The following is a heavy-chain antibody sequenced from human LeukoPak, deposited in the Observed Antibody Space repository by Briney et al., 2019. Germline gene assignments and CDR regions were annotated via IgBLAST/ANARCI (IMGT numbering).Heavy chain of an antibody. CDR1: GFIFSWAA. Sequence: GGSLRLSCAASGFIFSWAAMHWVRQAPGKGLEWVAFIRYDGSNKYYAGSVKGRFTISRDNSRNTLYLQMNSLRAEDTAVYYCAKASRFGYSYGPREYFYYMDVWGKGTTVTISS. CDR2: IRYDGSNK. D-gene: IGHD5-18*01. J-gene: IGHJ6*03. CDR3: AKASRFGYSYGPREYFYYMDV. V-gene: IGHV3-30*02.